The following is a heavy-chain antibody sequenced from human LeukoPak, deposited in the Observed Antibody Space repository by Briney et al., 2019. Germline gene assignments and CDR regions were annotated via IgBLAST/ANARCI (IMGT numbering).Heavy chain of an antibody. V-gene: IGHV3-30*02. CDR2: IRHDGSKI. Sequence: GGSLRLSCEASGFTFSNYGMHWVRQAPGKGLEWAAFIRHDGSKIYYADSVKGRFTISRDSSKSTLYLQTNSLRAEDTAVYYCAKRSRVAVAGPYYYYYYMDVWGKGTTVTVSS. CDR1: GFTFSNYG. D-gene: IGHD6-19*01. CDR3: AKRSRVAVAGPYYYYYYMDV. J-gene: IGHJ6*03.